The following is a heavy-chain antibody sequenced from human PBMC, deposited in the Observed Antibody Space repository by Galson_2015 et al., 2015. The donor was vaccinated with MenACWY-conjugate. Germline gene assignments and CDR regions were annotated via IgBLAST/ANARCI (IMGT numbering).Heavy chain of an antibody. V-gene: IGHV1-69*04. CDR1: GVTDTAYA. Sequence: SVKVSCKASGVTDTAYAITWVRQAPGQGLEWMGRIIPVLGIPNHAQKFQGRVTITADKSTSTVYMDLSSLRSEDSAVYYCASVGTHHYYSMDVWGQGTTVTVSS. CDR2: IIPVLGIP. CDR3: ASVGTHHYYSMDV. J-gene: IGHJ6*03.